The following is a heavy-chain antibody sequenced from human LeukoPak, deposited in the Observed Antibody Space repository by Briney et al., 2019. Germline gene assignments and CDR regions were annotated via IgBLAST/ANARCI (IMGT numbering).Heavy chain of an antibody. V-gene: IGHV4-39*01. CDR2: IYYSGST. J-gene: IGHJ4*02. CDR3: ARRSSGWTGHFDY. D-gene: IGHD6-19*01. Sequence: SETLSLTRNVPGGSIGSTSYYWGWIRQPPGKGLGWIGIIYYSGSTYYIPSLKSRVTISVDTSKNQFSLKLNSVTAADTAVYYCARRSSGWTGHFDYWGQGTLVTVSS. CDR1: GGSIGSTSYY.